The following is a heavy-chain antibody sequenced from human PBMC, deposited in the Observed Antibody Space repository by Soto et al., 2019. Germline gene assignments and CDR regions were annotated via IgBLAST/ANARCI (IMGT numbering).Heavy chain of an antibody. CDR2: INVGKGNT. CDR3: AREYYYGSGPWD. V-gene: IGHV1-3*01. CDR1: GYTFSYYG. J-gene: IGHJ4*02. Sequence: ASVKVSCKASGYTFSYYGMHWVRQAPGQRLEWMAWINVGKGNTKYSPKFQGRVTITRDTSASTAYMDLSSLRSDDTAVYYCAREYYYGSGPWDWGQGTLVTVSS. D-gene: IGHD3-10*01.